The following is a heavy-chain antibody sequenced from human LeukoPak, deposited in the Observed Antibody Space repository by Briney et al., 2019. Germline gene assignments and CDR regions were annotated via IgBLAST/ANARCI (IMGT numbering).Heavy chain of an antibody. D-gene: IGHD2-21*02. Sequence: GGSLRLSCAASGFTFSSYSMNWVRQAPGKGLEWVSSISSSSSYIYYADSVKGRFTISRDNAKNSLYLQMNSLRAEDTAVYYCARGTPSLIVVVTTYFDYWGQGTLVTVSS. V-gene: IGHV3-21*01. J-gene: IGHJ4*02. CDR3: ARGTPSLIVVVTTYFDY. CDR2: ISSSSSYI. CDR1: GFTFSSYS.